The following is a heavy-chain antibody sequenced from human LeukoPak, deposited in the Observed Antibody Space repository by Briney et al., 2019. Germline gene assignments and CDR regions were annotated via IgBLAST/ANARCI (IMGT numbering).Heavy chain of an antibody. V-gene: IGHV3-23*01. CDR2: ILAGGTNT. CDR1: GFTFSNYA. D-gene: IGHD7-27*01. Sequence: GGSLRLSCAASGFTFSNYAMTWVRQAPGKGLEWVSSILAGGTNTQYADSVKGRFTISRDNSKNTLYLQMNSLRAEDTALYHYATHQATGAHSKFDYWGQGTLVTVSS. J-gene: IGHJ4*02. CDR3: ATHQATGAHSKFDY.